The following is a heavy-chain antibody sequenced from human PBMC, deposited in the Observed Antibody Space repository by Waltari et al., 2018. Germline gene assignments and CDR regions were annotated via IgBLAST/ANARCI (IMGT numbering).Heavy chain of an antibody. V-gene: IGHV4-39*02. Sequence: QLQLQESVPVLVTPSETLSLICTVSRGSLSRSGFYWGWIRQSPGKGLEGIGSVYYSGASYYNPSLESRVTMSIDTSKRHFSLRLTSVTVADTAVYYCVRPERGSYYYFDSWGQGTLVIVSS. D-gene: IGHD3-16*01. J-gene: IGHJ4*02. CDR3: VRPERGSYYYFDS. CDR2: VYYSGAS. CDR1: RGSLSRSGFY.